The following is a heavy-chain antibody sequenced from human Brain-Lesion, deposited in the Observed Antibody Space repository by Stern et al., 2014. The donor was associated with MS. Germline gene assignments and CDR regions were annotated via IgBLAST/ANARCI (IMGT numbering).Heavy chain of an antibody. J-gene: IGHJ4*02. CDR3: ARLTGIIDS. CDR1: GGSISRSTYY. CDR2: IYYTGTP. Sequence: QLVESGPGLVKPSETLSLTCTVSGGSISRSTYYWGWIRQPPGKGLEWIGNIYYTGTPYYDPSLKSGVPISVHAATNQFPLKLNSVTAADTAVYYCARLTGIIDSWGQGTLVAVSS. V-gene: IGHV4-39*01. D-gene: IGHD5-24*01.